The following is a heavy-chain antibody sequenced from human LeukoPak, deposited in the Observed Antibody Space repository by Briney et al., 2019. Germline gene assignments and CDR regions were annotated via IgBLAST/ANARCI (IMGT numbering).Heavy chain of an antibody. CDR3: ARGHFKSPIAAAGHCFLYY. CDR1: GYTFTGYY. CDR2: INPNSGGT. D-gene: IGHD6-13*01. V-gene: IGHV1-2*02. Sequence: GASVKVSCKASGYTFTGYYMHWVRQAPGQGLEWMGWINPNSGGTNYAQKFQGRVTMTRDTSISTAYMELSRLRSDDTAVYYCARGHFKSPIAAAGHCFLYYWGQGTLVTVSS. J-gene: IGHJ4*02.